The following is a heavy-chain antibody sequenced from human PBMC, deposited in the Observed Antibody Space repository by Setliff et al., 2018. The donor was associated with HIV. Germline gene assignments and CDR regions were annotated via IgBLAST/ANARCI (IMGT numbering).Heavy chain of an antibody. J-gene: IGHJ3*02. V-gene: IGHV1-69*10. CDR1: GGTFSSYA. Sequence: SVKVSCKASGGTFSSYAISWVRQAPGQGLEWMGGIIPILGIANYAQKFQGRVTTTADKSTSTAYMELSSLRSEDTAVYYCARDMADYYDSSGYYIPDAFDIWGQGTMVTVSS. CDR2: IIPILGIA. CDR3: ARDMADYYDSSGYYIPDAFDI. D-gene: IGHD3-22*01.